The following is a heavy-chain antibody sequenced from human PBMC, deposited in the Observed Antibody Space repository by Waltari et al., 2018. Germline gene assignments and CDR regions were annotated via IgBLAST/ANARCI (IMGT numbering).Heavy chain of an antibody. V-gene: IGHV3-30*04. Sequence: QVQLVESGGGVVQPGRSLRLSCAASEFTFRSYAMPWVRQAPGKGLGGVGVISYNERNIYYVDSVKGRFIISRDNSRKMLYLQMNSLRTEDTAVYYCARDYCDRTNCHGMDVWGQGTTVTVSS. CDR3: ARDYCDRTNCHGMDV. J-gene: IGHJ6*02. D-gene: IGHD3-22*01. CDR2: ISYNERNI. CDR1: EFTFRSYA.